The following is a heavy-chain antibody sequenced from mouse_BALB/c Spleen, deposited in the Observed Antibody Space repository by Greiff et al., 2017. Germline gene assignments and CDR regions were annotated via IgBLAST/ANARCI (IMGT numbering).Heavy chain of an antibody. CDR3: ATIYYYGSGFAY. Sequence: VQLQQSGPGLVKPSQSLSLTCTVTGYSITSDYAWNWIRQFPGNKLEWMGYISYSGSTSYNPSLKSRISITRDTSKNQFFLQLNSVTTEDTATYYCATIYYYGSGFAYWGQGTLVTVSA. D-gene: IGHD1-1*01. CDR1: GYSITSDYA. J-gene: IGHJ3*01. CDR2: ISYSGST. V-gene: IGHV3-2*02.